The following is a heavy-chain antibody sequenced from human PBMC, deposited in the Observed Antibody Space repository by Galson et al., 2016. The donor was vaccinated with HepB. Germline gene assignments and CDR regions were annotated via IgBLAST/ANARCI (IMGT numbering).Heavy chain of an antibody. V-gene: IGHV3-15*05. CDR3: ATTVREMTTIEWIDTFDL. Sequence: SLRLSCAASGITFNKAWMTWVRQAPGKGLEWVGRIKSKSDDGTKEYAALAKGRFTISREDLNNTFYLQMNSLTTEDTAVYYCATTVREMTTIEWIDTFDLWGQGTAVTVSS. J-gene: IGHJ3*01. CDR2: IKSKSDDGTK. D-gene: IGHD5-24*01. CDR1: GITFNKAW.